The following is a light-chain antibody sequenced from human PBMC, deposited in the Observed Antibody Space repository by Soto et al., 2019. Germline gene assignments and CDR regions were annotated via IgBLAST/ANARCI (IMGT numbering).Light chain of an antibody. CDR1: QNINEW. CDR3: QRYNSYSRP. J-gene: IGKJ1*01. Sequence: DIQMTQSPSTLSASVGDRVTITCRASQNINEWLAWYQQKPGKAPKFLIYDASILESGVPSRFSGSGSGTEFTLTISSLLPDDFATDYCQRYNSYSRPFGQGTKVDIK. V-gene: IGKV1-5*01. CDR2: DAS.